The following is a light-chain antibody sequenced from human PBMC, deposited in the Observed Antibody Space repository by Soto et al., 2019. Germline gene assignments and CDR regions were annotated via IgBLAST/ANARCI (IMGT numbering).Light chain of an antibody. CDR3: QQYGNSPPLT. V-gene: IGKV3-20*01. Sequence: EIVLTQSPGTLSLSPGERATLSCRASQSVSSHLAWYQQRPGQAPRLLIYGASSRATGIPDRFSGSGSGTDFTLTISRLAPEDFALYYCQQYGNSPPLTFGGGTKVDIK. CDR2: GAS. CDR1: QSVSSH. J-gene: IGKJ4*01.